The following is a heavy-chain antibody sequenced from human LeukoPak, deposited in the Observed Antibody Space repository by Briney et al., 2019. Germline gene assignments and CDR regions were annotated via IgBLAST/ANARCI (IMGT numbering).Heavy chain of an antibody. D-gene: IGHD4-17*01. V-gene: IGHV4-34*01. CDR1: IDSFSNYH. CDR2: VNESGGT. Sequence: PSETLSLTCAVYIDSFSNYHWNWIRQTPAKGMEWIGEVNESGGTNISPSLKSRVTISVDTSKNQFSLKLSSVTAADTAVYYCASPSYGDYGFDYWGQGTLVTVSS. J-gene: IGHJ4*02. CDR3: ASPSYGDYGFDY.